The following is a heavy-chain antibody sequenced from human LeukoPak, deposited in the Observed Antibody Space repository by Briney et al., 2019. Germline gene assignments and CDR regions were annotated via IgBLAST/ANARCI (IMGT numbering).Heavy chain of an antibody. J-gene: IGHJ4*02. CDR3: ARAQYCSGGSCYQYYFDY. CDR1: GFTFSSYS. Sequence: GGSLRLSCAASGFTFSSYSMNWVRQAPGKGLEWVSSISSSSSYIYYADSVKGRFTISRDSAKNSLYLQMNSLRAEDTAVYYCARAQYCSGGSCYQYYFDYWGQGTLVTVSS. V-gene: IGHV3-21*01. D-gene: IGHD2-15*01. CDR2: ISSSSSYI.